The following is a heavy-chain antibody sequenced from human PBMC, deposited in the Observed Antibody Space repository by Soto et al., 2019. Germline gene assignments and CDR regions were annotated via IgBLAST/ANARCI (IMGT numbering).Heavy chain of an antibody. Sequence: SETLSLTCDIYGGSFSDDYWNWIRQPPGKGLEWIGKVSHVGGTSYNPSLRSRVTVSADTSRNQFSLRLSSVTAADTAVYYCARGGSNDWQVAFDIWGQGTMVTVSS. CDR1: GGSFSDDY. CDR2: VSHVGGT. CDR3: ARGGSNDWQVAFDI. J-gene: IGHJ3*02. V-gene: IGHV4-34*01. D-gene: IGHD3-9*01.